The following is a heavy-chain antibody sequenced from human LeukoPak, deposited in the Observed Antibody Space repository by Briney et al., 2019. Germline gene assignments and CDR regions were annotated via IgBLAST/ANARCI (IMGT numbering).Heavy chain of an antibody. Sequence: GASVKVSCKASGYTFTGYYMHWVRQAPGQGHEWMGGITPNSGGTNYAQTCQGRGTMTRDTSISTAYMELSRLRSDDTAVYYCARDDDSSGYYYVWGQGTLVTVSS. CDR3: ARDDDSSGYYYV. CDR1: GYTFTGYY. J-gene: IGHJ4*02. V-gene: IGHV1-2*02. CDR2: ITPNSGGT. D-gene: IGHD3-22*01.